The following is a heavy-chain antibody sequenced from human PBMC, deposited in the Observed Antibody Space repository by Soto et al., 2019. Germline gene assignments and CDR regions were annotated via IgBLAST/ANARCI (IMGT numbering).Heavy chain of an antibody. CDR2: IYPGDSDT. J-gene: IGHJ6*03. D-gene: IGHD4-17*01. CDR3: ARLGTTPGYYYYYMDV. V-gene: IGHV5-51*01. CDR1: GYSFTSYW. Sequence: PGESLKISCKGSGYSFTSYWIGWVRQMPGKGLEWMGIIYPGDSDTRYSPSFQGQVTISADKSISTAYLQWSSLKASDTAMYYCARLGTTPGYYYYYMDVWGKGTTVTVSS.